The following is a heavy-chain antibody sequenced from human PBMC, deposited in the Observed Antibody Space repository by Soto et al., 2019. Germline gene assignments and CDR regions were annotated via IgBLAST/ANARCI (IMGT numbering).Heavy chain of an antibody. CDR1: GYTFTGYH. J-gene: IGHJ5*02. Sequence: ASVKVSCKASGYTFTGYHMHWVRQAPGQGLEWMGWINPNSGGTNYAQKFQGWVTMTRDTSISTAYMELSRLRSDDTAVYYCARTSCLDLLWFGELEVWFDPWGQGTLVTVSS. CDR3: ARTSCLDLLWFGELEVWFDP. D-gene: IGHD3-10*01. V-gene: IGHV1-2*04. CDR2: INPNSGGT.